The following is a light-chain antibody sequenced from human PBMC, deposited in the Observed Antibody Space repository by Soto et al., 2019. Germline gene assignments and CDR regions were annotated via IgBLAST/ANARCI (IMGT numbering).Light chain of an antibody. Sequence: EIVLTQSPGTLSLSPGERATLSCRASRSFASSYLPCYQRKTGQSPRLLIYAASNRATGIPDRFTGSGSGTDFTLTISRVEPEDCAVYYCQHYGPSTPYTFGQGTKVEIK. CDR3: QHYGPSTPYT. V-gene: IGKV3-20*01. CDR1: RSFASSY. CDR2: AAS. J-gene: IGKJ2*01.